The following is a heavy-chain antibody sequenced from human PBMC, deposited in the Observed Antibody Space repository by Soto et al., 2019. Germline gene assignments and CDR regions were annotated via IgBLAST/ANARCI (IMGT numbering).Heavy chain of an antibody. Sequence: PGGSLGLSSAASGFTVKSNYMSWVRQAPGKGLEWVSVIYSDGSTYYADSVKGRFIISRDNAKNSLYLQMNSLRAEDTAVYYCARDREDIVVVPAAPLWFGELGYYYYYGMDVWGQGTTVTVSS. CDR1: GFTVKSNY. V-gene: IGHV3-66*01. D-gene: IGHD2-2*01. J-gene: IGHJ6*02. CDR2: IYSDGST. CDR3: ARDREDIVVVPAAPLWFGELGYYYYYGMDV.